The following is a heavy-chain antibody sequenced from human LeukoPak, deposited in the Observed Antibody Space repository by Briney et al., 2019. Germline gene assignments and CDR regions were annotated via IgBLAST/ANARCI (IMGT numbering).Heavy chain of an antibody. D-gene: IGHD4-17*01. V-gene: IGHV5-10-1*01. CDR2: IDPADSYT. J-gene: IGHJ4*02. CDR1: GYSFTLFW. CDR3: ARHFYGDYAFDY. Sequence: GESLRISFEGSGYSFTLFWITWVRQMPGKGLEWMGSIDPADSYTNYSPSFQGHVTISADKSVSTAYLHWSSLKASDTAIYYCARHFYGDYAFDYWGLGTLVTVSS.